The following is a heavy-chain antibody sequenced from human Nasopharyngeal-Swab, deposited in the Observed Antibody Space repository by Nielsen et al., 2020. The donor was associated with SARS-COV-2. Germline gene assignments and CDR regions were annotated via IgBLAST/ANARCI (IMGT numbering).Heavy chain of an antibody. CDR2: IYYSGST. CDR3: ARGWRSSGWYTNWYFDL. J-gene: IGHJ2*01. CDR1: GGSINSGGYY. Sequence: SETLSLTCSVYGGSINSGGYYWSWIRQHPGKGLEWIGYIYYSGSTYYNPSLKSRVTISVDTSKNQFSLKLSSVTAADTAVYYCARGWRSSGWYTNWYFDLWGRGTLVTVSS. V-gene: IGHV4-31*03. D-gene: IGHD6-19*01.